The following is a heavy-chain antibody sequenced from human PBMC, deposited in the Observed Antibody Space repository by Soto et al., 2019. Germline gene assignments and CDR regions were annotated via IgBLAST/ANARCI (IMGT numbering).Heavy chain of an antibody. CDR1: GGSFSGYY. J-gene: IGHJ1*01. CDR3: ARGPKGFGSSSYVD. CDR2: INHSGST. D-gene: IGHD6-13*01. Sequence: PSETLSLTCGVYGGSFSGYYWSWIRQPPGKGLEWIGEINHSGSTNYNPSLKSRVIISPDTSKIQFSLKLSSVTAADTAVYYCARGPKGFGSSSYVDWGQGALVTVYS. V-gene: IGHV4-34*01.